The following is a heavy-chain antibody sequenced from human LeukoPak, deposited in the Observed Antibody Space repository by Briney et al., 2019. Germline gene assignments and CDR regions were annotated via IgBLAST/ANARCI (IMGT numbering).Heavy chain of an antibody. CDR2: ISAYNGNT. J-gene: IGHJ4*02. D-gene: IGHD3-22*01. V-gene: IGHV1-18*01. Sequence: ASVKVSCKASGYTFSSYGITWVRQAPGQGLEWMGWISAYNGNTNYAQNLQGRVTMTTDTSTSTAYMELRSLRSDDTAVCYCAREVPYDSSRYYQPLDYWGQGTLVTVSS. CDR3: AREVPYDSSRYYQPLDY. CDR1: GYTFSSYG.